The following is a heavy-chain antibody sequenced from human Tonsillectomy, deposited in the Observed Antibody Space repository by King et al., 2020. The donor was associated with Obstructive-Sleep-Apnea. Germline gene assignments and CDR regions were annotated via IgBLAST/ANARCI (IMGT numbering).Heavy chain of an antibody. V-gene: IGHV4-34*01. CDR3: ARGGTTVVTPHHYFQH. CDR1: GGSFSGYY. D-gene: IGHD4-23*01. Sequence: QVQLQQWGAGLLKPSETLSLTCAVYGGSFSGYYWSWIRQPPGKGLEWIGEINHSGSTTYNSSLKTRVTISVDTSKNQFSLKLSSVTAADTAVYYGARGGTTVVTPHHYFQHWGQGTLVTVSS. J-gene: IGHJ1*01. CDR2: INHSGST.